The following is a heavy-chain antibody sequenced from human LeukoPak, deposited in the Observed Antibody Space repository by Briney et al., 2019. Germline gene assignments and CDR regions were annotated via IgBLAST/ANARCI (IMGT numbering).Heavy chain of an antibody. Sequence: GRSLRLSCAASGFTFSSYGMHWVRQAPGKGLEWVAVISYDGSNKYYADSVKGRFTISRDNSHNTLYLQLNSLHSEDTAVYYCAKDLGLQVGASSFDYWGQGTLVTISS. CDR1: GFTFSSYG. D-gene: IGHD1-26*01. J-gene: IGHJ4*02. CDR2: ISYDGSNK. V-gene: IGHV3-30*18. CDR3: AKDLGLQVGASSFDY.